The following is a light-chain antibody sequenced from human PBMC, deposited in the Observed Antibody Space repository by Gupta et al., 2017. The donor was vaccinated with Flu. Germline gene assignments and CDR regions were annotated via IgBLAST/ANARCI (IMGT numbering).Light chain of an antibody. Sequence: DIQMTQSPSSLSASVGDRVTITCRASQSISSYLNWYQHKPGKAPKLLIYAASSFQSGVPSRFSGSGSGTDFTLTIMRLQPEDFATYYCQRTYSTPYIFGQGTKLEIK. CDR2: AAS. CDR1: QSISSY. V-gene: IGKV1-39*01. CDR3: QRTYSTPYI. J-gene: IGKJ2*01.